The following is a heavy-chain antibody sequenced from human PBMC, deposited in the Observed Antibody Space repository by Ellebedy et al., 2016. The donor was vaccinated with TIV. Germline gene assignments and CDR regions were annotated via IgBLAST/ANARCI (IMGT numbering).Heavy chain of an antibody. D-gene: IGHD3-10*01. CDR2: ISAYNANT. V-gene: IGHV1-18*01. Sequence: ASVKVSCRASGYTFTSYGISWVRQAPGRGLEWMGWISAYNANTNYAQKLQGRVTMTTDTSTSTAYMELRSLRSDDTAVYYCAREFSALWFGESLSGMDVWGQGTTVTVSS. CDR3: AREFSALWFGESLSGMDV. J-gene: IGHJ6*02. CDR1: GYTFTSYG.